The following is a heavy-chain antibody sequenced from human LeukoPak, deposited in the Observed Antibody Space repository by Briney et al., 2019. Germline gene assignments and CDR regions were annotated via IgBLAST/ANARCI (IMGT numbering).Heavy chain of an antibody. V-gene: IGHV3-66*01. D-gene: IGHD2-21*02. Sequence: GGSLRLSCAASGFTFSSYWMSWVRQAPGKGLEWVSVIYSGGSTYYADSVKGRFTISRDNSKNTLYLQMNSLRAEDTAVYYCARDTSPFSYCGGDCYSGGAAFDIWGQGTMVTVSS. CDR2: IYSGGST. CDR3: ARDTSPFSYCGGDCYSGGAAFDI. CDR1: GFTFSSYW. J-gene: IGHJ3*02.